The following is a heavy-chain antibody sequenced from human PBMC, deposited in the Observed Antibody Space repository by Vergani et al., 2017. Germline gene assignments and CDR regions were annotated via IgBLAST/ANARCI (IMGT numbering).Heavy chain of an antibody. CDR1: GGSISSYY. CDR3: AISYYDILTGYSSPNCFDP. D-gene: IGHD3-9*01. CDR2: IYYSGST. J-gene: IGHJ5*02. V-gene: IGHV4-59*01. Sequence: QVQLQESGPGLVKPSETLSLTCTVSGGSISSYYWSWIRQPPGKGLEWIGYIYYSGSTNYNPSLKSRVTISVETSKKQFFLKLSSVTAADTAVYYCAISYYDILTGYSSPNCFDPWGQGTLVTVSS.